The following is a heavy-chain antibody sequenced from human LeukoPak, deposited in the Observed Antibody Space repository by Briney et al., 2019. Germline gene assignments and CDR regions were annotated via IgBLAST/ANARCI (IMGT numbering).Heavy chain of an antibody. J-gene: IGHJ6*03. V-gene: IGHV1-2*02. CDR2: INPNSGGT. D-gene: IGHD6-13*01. CDR1: GYTFTSYD. Sequence: ASVKVSCKASGYTFTSYDINWVRQATGQGLEWMGWINPNSGGTNYAQKFQGRVTMTRDTSISTAYMELSRLRSDDTAVYYCARDRSSSWYEFNYYYYMDVWGKGTTVTISS. CDR3: ARDRSSSWYEFNYYYYMDV.